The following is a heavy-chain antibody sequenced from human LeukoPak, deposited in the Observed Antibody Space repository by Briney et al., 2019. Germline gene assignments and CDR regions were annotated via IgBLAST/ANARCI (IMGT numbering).Heavy chain of an antibody. CDR1: GFTFSSYW. D-gene: IGHD4-23*01. Sequence: GGSLRLSCAASGFTFSSYWMHWVRQAPGKGLVWVSRINSDGSSTSYADSVKGRFTISRDNPKNTLYLQMNSLRAEDTAVYYCARDAKYGGVDYWGQGTLVAVSS. V-gene: IGHV3-74*01. J-gene: IGHJ4*02. CDR3: ARDAKYGGVDY. CDR2: INSDGSST.